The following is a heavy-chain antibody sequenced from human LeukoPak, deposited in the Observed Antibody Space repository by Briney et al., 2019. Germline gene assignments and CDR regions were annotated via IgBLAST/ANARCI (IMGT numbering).Heavy chain of an antibody. CDR2: IYYSGST. CDR1: GGSISSSSYY. CDR3: AGDCSSHMDV. Sequence: SETLSLTCTVSGGSISSSSYYWGWIRQPPGKGLEWIGSIYYSGSTYYNPSLKSRVTISVDTSKNQFSLKLSSVTAADTAVYYCAGDCSSHMDVWGKGTTVTAPS. V-gene: IGHV4-39*01. J-gene: IGHJ6*03. D-gene: IGHD2-15*01.